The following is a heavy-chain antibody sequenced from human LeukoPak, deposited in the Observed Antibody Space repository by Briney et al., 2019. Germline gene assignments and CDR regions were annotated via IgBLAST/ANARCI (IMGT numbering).Heavy chain of an antibody. CDR1: GGSISSSSYY. CDR2: IYYSGST. Sequence: SQTLSLTCTVSGGSISSSSYYWGWIRQPPGKGLEWIGSIYYSGSTYYNPSLKSRVTISVDTSKNQFSLKLSSVTAADTAVYYCARVSRGVIYWGQGTLVTVSS. J-gene: IGHJ4*02. CDR3: ARVSRGVIY. D-gene: IGHD3-10*01. V-gene: IGHV4-39*07.